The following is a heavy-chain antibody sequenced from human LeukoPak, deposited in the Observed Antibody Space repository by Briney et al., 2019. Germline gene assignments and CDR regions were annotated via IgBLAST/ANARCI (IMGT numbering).Heavy chain of an antibody. CDR2: VSGSGGTT. V-gene: IGHV3-23*01. CDR1: GFTFSSYA. J-gene: IGHJ4*02. CDR3: ASHCTSTNCYAY. Sequence: PGGSLRLSCSASGFTFSSYAMHWVRQAPGKGPEWVSTVSGSGGTTSYADSVNGRFTISRDNSKNMLFLQMNNLRADDTAIYYCASHCTSTNCYAYWGRGALVTVSS. D-gene: IGHD2-2*01.